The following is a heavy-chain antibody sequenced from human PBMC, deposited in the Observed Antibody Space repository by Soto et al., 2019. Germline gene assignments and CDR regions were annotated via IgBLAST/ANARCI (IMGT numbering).Heavy chain of an antibody. D-gene: IGHD3-10*01. Sequence: QVQLVQSGAEVKKPGSSVKVSCKASGGTFSRYTINWVRQAPGQGLEWMGRVIPIAAIANYTQKFQGRVPITGXXXSXSAYMELSSLGSDDTAVYYCARGSTIVRGAPSWFDPWGQGTLVTVSS. CDR2: VIPIAAIA. J-gene: IGHJ5*02. CDR3: ARGSTIVRGAPSWFDP. V-gene: IGHV1-69*02. CDR1: GGTFSRYT.